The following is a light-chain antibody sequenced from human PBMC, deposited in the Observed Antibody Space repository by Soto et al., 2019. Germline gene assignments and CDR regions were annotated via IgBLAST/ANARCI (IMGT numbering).Light chain of an antibody. CDR2: ADN. Sequence: QSALTQPPSVSGAPGQTVSISCTGSSSNLGTGYDVHWYQQFPGRAPKLLIYADNKRPSGVPDRISGSKSGTSASLAMAGLQAEDEANYYCQSYDVSLSAWVFGGGTKRTVL. J-gene: IGLJ3*02. V-gene: IGLV1-40*01. CDR1: SSNLGTGYD. CDR3: QSYDVSLSAWV.